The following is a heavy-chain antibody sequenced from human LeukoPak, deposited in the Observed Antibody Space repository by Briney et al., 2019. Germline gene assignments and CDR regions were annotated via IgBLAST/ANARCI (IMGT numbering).Heavy chain of an antibody. CDR3: ARDYYYASGSSNFDY. V-gene: IGHV1-2*02. J-gene: IGHJ4*02. Sequence: VASVTVSCKTSGYTFSDYYMHWVRQVPGQGLEWMGWINPSNGGANYAQTFQGRVTMTRDTSINTAYMELSSLKSDDMAVYYCARDYYYASGSSNFDYWGPGTLVTVSS. CDR1: GYTFSDYY. D-gene: IGHD3-10*01. CDR2: INPSNGGA.